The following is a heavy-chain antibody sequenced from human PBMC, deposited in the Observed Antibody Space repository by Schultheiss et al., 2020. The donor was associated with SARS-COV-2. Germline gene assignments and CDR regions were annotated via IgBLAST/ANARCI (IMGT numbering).Heavy chain of an antibody. CDR2: ITHSGST. CDR3: ARRGCSGGSCYYSDWFDP. J-gene: IGHJ5*02. D-gene: IGHD2-15*01. V-gene: IGHV4-39*07. CDR1: GGSISSSSYY. Sequence: SETLSLTCTVSGGSISSSSYYWGWIRQPPGKGLEWIGEITHSGSTNYNPSLKSRVTISVDTSKNQFSLKLSSVTAADTAVYYCARRGCSGGSCYYSDWFDPLGQGTLVTVAS.